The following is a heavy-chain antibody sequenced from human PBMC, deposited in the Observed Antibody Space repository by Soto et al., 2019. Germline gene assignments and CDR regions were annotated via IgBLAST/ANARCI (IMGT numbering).Heavy chain of an antibody. CDR3: ARGVRYYGSGSYYKDYYYYMDV. CDR2: IGTAGDT. J-gene: IGHJ6*03. D-gene: IGHD3-10*01. V-gene: IGHV3-13*01. CDR1: GFTFSSYD. Sequence: EVQLVESGGGLVQPGGSLRLSCAASGFTFSSYDMHWVRQATGKGLEWVSAIGTAGDTYYPGSVKGRFTISRENATNSLYLQMNSLRAGDTAVYYCARGVRYYGSGSYYKDYYYYMDVWGKGTTVTVSS.